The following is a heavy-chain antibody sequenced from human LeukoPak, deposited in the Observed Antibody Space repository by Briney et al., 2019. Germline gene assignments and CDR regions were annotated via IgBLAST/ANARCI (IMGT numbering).Heavy chain of an antibody. CDR2: IRYDGSNK. CDR3: AKVSEGETRTCYDFWGEDY. CDR1: GFTFSSYG. Sequence: GGSLRLSCAASGFTFSSYGMHWVRQAPGKGLEWVAFIRYDGSNKYYADSVKGRFTISRDNSKNTLYLQMNSLRAEDTAVYYCAKVSEGETRTCYDFWGEDYWGQGTLVTVSS. J-gene: IGHJ4*02. D-gene: IGHD3-3*01. V-gene: IGHV3-30*02.